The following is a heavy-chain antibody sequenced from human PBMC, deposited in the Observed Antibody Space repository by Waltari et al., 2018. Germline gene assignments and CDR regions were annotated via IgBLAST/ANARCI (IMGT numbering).Heavy chain of an antibody. CDR3: ARDRGRGLYLDS. D-gene: IGHD2-15*01. V-gene: IGHV4-4*02. CDR1: GDSMSSHYW. J-gene: IGHJ4*02. CDR2: VHLSGKS. Sequence: QLQLQESGPGLGEPSGTLSLTRAVSGDSMSSHYWWNWVRQSPGKGLEWIGQVHLSGKSNYHPSFASRVTVSLDTANYQFSLKMTSATAADTAIYFCARDRGRGLYLDSWGPGTLVTVSP.